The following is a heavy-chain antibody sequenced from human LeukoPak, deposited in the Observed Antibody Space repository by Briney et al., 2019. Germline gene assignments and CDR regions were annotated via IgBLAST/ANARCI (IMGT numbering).Heavy chain of an antibody. CDR3: ARLAPYPGVWASDY. V-gene: IGHV4-59*08. CDR2: IYYSGST. J-gene: IGHJ4*02. Sequence: PSETLPLTCTVSVGSISGHYWNWIRQPPGKGLEWIGYIYYSGSTSYNPSLKSRVTISVDTSKNQFSLKLTSVTAADTAVHYCARLAPYPGVWASDYWGQGTLVTVSS. CDR1: VGSISGHY. D-gene: IGHD1-26*01.